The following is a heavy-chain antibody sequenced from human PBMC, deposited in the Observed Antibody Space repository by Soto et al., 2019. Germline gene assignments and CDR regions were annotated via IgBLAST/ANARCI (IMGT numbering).Heavy chain of an antibody. CDR3: VRGGYSSTGERYDS. J-gene: IGHJ5*01. Sequence: GGWLRRSCAASGSAFPKYPMRCLRQTPGKGLEWVAVISHDVVTNSSAGHGKGRFYIAKYNTKNSLYLDMTSLRTEDTAMYSCVRGGYSSTGERYDSWGQGPMVTVFS. CDR2: ISHDVVTN. CDR1: GSAFPKYP. D-gene: IGHD5-18*01. V-gene: IGHV3-30-3*01.